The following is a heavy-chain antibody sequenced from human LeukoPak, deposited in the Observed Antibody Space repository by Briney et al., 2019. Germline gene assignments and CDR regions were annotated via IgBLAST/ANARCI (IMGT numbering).Heavy chain of an antibody. CDR1: GGFISSINYY. CDR2: IYYSGST. V-gene: IGHV4-39*07. CDR3: GEQQLGGGHFDY. Sequence: ASETLSLTCSVSGGFISSINYYWGWIRQPPGKGLEWIGSIYYSGSTYYNPSLKSRVTLSVDTSKNQFSLKLSSVTAADTAVYYCGEQQLGGGHFDYWGQGTLVTVSS. D-gene: IGHD6-13*01. J-gene: IGHJ4*02.